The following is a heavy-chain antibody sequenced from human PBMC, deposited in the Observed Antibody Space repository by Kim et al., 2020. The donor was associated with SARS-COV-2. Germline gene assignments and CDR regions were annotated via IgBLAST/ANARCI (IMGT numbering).Heavy chain of an antibody. V-gene: IGHV4-39*01. J-gene: IGHJ4*02. CDR1: GGSISSSSYY. D-gene: IGHD4-17*01. CDR2: IYYSGST. Sequence: SETLSLTCTVSGGSISSSSYYWGWIRQPPGKGLEWIGSIYYSGSTYYNPSLKSRVTISVDTSKNQFSLKLSSVTAADTAVYYCANNDYGVDYWGQGTLVTVSS. CDR3: ANNDYGVDY.